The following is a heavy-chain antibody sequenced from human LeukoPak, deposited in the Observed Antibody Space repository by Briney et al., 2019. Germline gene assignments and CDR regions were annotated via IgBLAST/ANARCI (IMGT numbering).Heavy chain of an antibody. CDR2: INHSGST. Sequence: SETLSLTCAVYGESFSDYYWSWIRQPPGKGLEWIGEINHSGSTNYNPSLKSRVTISVDTSKNQFSLKLSSVTAADTAVYYCARRFSAWEPSYFDYWGQGTLVTVSS. V-gene: IGHV4-34*01. CDR1: GESFSDYY. CDR3: ARRFSAWEPSYFDY. J-gene: IGHJ4*02. D-gene: IGHD1-26*01.